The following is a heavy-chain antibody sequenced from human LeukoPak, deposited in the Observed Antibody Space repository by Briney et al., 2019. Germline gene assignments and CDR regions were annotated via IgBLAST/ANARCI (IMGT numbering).Heavy chain of an antibody. J-gene: IGHJ5*02. V-gene: IGHV1-18*01. CDR2: ISAYNGNT. Sequence: ASVKVSCKASGYTFTSYGISWVRQAPGQGLEWMGWISAYNGNTNYAQKLQGRVTMTTDTSTSTAYMELRSLRSEDTAVYYCARVNRGAVAPHVVNWFDPWGQGTLVTVSS. D-gene: IGHD6-19*01. CDR3: ARVNRGAVAPHVVNWFDP. CDR1: GYTFTSYG.